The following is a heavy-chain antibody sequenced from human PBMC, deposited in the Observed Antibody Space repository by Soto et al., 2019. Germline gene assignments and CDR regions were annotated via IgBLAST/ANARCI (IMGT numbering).Heavy chain of an antibody. V-gene: IGHV3-43D*03. Sequence: GGSLRLSCAASGFTFDDYAMHWVRQAPGKGLEWVSLISWDGGSTYYADSVKGRFTISRDNSKNSLYLQMNSLRAEDIALYYCAKDAAARLRGYFDYWGQGTLVTVSS. CDR1: GFTFDDYA. CDR3: AKDAAARLRGYFDY. CDR2: ISWDGGST. J-gene: IGHJ4*02. D-gene: IGHD6-6*01.